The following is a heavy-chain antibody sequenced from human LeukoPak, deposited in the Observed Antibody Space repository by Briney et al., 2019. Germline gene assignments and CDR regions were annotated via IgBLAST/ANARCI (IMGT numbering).Heavy chain of an antibody. J-gene: IGHJ3*02. Sequence: SETLSLTCTVSGGSISSSSYYWSWIRQPAGKGLEWIGRIYTSGSTNYNPSLKSRVTISVDTSKNQFSLKLSSVTAADTAVYYCARVVGASPYAFGIWGQGTMVTVSS. D-gene: IGHD1-26*01. CDR3: ARVVGASPYAFGI. CDR1: GGSISSSSYY. V-gene: IGHV4-61*02. CDR2: IYTSGST.